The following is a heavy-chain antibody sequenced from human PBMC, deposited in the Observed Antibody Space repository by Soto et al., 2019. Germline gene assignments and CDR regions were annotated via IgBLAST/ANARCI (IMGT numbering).Heavy chain of an antibody. V-gene: IGHV4-59*01. CDR2: IYYSGST. Sequence: SETLSLTCTVSGGSISSYYWSWIRQPPGKGLEWIGYIYYSGSTNYNPSLKSRVTISVDTSKNQFSLKLSSVTAADTAVYYCARAQGAYYDFWSGYKPEYFQHWGQGTLVTVSS. D-gene: IGHD3-3*01. CDR1: GGSISSYY. J-gene: IGHJ1*01. CDR3: ARAQGAYYDFWSGYKPEYFQH.